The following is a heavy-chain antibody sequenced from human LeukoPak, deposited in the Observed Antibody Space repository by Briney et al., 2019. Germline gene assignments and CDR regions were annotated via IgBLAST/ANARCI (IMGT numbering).Heavy chain of an antibody. CDR2: IGSDGSSA. Sequence: GGSLRLSCAASGFTFSTYFMHWVRQAPGKGLVWVSRIGSDGSSASSADSVKGRFTISRDHAKNTVFLQMYSLRAEDTAIYYCARRFITVTTPSFDYCGQGTLGTVSS. CDR1: GFTFSTYF. D-gene: IGHD4-17*01. V-gene: IGHV3-74*01. J-gene: IGHJ4*02. CDR3: ARRFITVTTPSFDY.